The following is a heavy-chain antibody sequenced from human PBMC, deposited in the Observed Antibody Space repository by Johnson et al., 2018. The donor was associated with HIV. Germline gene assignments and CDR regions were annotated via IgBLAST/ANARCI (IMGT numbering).Heavy chain of an antibody. CDR2: IWYDGSNK. Sequence: VQVVESGGGVVQPGRSLRLSCAASGFSFSSYGMHWVRQAPGKGLEWVANIWYDGSNKYYADSVKGRFTISRDNSKNTLYLQMNNVRAEDTAVYYCAKDWAYSSSWYDEGLAFDIWGQGTMVTVSS. V-gene: IGHV3-33*06. CDR1: GFSFSSYG. J-gene: IGHJ3*02. CDR3: AKDWAYSSSWYDEGLAFDI. D-gene: IGHD6-13*01.